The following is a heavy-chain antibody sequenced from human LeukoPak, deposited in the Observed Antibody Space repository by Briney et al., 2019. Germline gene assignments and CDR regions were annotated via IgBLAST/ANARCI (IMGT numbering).Heavy chain of an antibody. CDR3: ARDWGAFQPLGYMDV. CDR2: INPNSGGT. J-gene: IGHJ6*03. V-gene: IGHV1-2*02. Sequence: ASVKVSCKASGYTFTGYYMHWVRQAPGQGLEWMGWINPNSGGTNYAQKFQGRVTMTRDTSISTAYMELSRLRSDDTAVYYCARDWGAFQPLGYMDVWGKGTTVTVSS. D-gene: IGHD3-16*01. CDR1: GYTFTGYY.